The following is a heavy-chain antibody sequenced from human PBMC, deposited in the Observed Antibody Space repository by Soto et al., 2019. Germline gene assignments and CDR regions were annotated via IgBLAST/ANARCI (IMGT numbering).Heavy chain of an antibody. D-gene: IGHD3-22*01. V-gene: IGHV4-30-2*01. CDR2: IYHSGST. Sequence: TFSHTCSVSGGSIRRGGYSWCCIRQPTGKGLEWIGYIYHSGSTYYNPSLKSRVTISVDRSKNQFSLKLSSVTAADTAVYYCARSYDSSGYRTDAFDIWGQGTMVT. CDR1: GGSIRRGGYS. CDR3: ARSYDSSGYRTDAFDI. J-gene: IGHJ3*02.